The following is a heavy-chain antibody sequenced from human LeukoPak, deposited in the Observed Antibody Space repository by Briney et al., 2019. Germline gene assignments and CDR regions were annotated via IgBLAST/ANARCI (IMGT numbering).Heavy chain of an antibody. CDR1: GGSFSGYY. CDR3: ARGRGYCSSTSCYAYFDY. Sequence: PSETLSLTCAVYGGSFSGYYWSWIRQPPGKGLEWVGEINHSGSTNYNPSLKSRVTISVDTSKNHFSLKLSSLPAADTAVYYCARGRGYCSSTSCYAYFDYWGQGTLVTVSS. CDR2: INHSGST. V-gene: IGHV4-34*01. J-gene: IGHJ4*02. D-gene: IGHD2-2*01.